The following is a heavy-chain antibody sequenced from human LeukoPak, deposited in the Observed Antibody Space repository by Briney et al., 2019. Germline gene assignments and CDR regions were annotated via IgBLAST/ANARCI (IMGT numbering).Heavy chain of an antibody. CDR3: AKDRLYGSGSQALDY. J-gene: IGHJ4*02. CDR1: GFTFSSYG. CDR2: IRYDGSNK. D-gene: IGHD3-10*01. V-gene: IGHV3-30*02. Sequence: GGSLRLSCAASGFTFSSYGMHWVRQAPGKGLEWVAFIRYDGSNKYYADSVKGRFTISRDNSKNTLYLQMNSLRAEDTAVYYCAKDRLYGSGSQALDYWGQGTLVTVSS.